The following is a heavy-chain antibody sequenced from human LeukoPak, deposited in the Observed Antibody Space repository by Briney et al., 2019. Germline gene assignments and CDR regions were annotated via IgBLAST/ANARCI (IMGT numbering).Heavy chain of an antibody. J-gene: IGHJ4*02. CDR1: GFTVSSNY. CDR3: AREDPAARGFDY. D-gene: IGHD6-13*01. V-gene: IGHV3-66*01. CDR2: IYSGGST. Sequence: GGSLRLSCAASGFTVSSNYMSWVRQAPGKGLEWVSVIYSGGSTYYADSVKGRFTISRDNSKNTLYLQMNSLRAEDTAVYYCAREDPAARGFDYWGQGTLVTVSS.